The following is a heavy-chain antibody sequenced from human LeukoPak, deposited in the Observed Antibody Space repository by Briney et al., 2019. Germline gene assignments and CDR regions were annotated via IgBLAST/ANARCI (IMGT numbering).Heavy chain of an antibody. CDR1: GFTFGSYA. CDR3: AKATNGVYAGPLDY. Sequence: GGSLRLSCAASGFTFGSYAMSWVRQAPGKGLEWVSSISYSGGSTYYADSVKGRFTFSRDNSKNTLYLQMNSLRAEDTAVYYCAKATNGVYAGPLDYWGQGTLVTVSS. V-gene: IGHV3-23*01. J-gene: IGHJ4*02. D-gene: IGHD5/OR15-5a*01. CDR2: ISYSGGST.